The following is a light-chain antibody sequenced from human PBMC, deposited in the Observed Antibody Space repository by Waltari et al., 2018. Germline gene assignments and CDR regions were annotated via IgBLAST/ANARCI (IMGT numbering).Light chain of an antibody. J-gene: IGKJ1*01. CDR2: HTS. V-gene: IGKV3-20*01. CDR3: QKYDFLPAT. Sequence: EIVLTQYPGTLSLSPGERATLFCRASQAVGKYLAWYQQRPGQVPKLLLYHTSIRAAGIPDRFSGSGYGTDFSLTISRLEPEDFAVYYCQKYDFLPATFGQGTTVEIK. CDR1: QAVGKY.